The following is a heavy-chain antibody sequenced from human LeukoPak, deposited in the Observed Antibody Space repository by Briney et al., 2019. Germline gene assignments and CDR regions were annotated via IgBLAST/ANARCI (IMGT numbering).Heavy chain of an antibody. D-gene: IGHD4/OR15-4a*01. J-gene: IGHJ5*02. CDR1: GFTFSTST. Sequence: GGSLRLSCAASGFTFSTSTMNWVRQAPGKGLEWMSSISGSSDKIYCADSVKGRFTISRDNAKDSLYLQMNSLRAEDTAMYYCVRIPNSANFPNWFDPWGQGTLVTVSS. V-gene: IGHV3-21*01. CDR2: ISGSSDKI. CDR3: VRIPNSANFPNWFDP.